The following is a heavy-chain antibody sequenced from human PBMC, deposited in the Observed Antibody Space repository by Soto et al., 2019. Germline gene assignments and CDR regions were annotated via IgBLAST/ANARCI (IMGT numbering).Heavy chain of an antibody. Sequence: QVQLLESGGGLVQPGGSLRLSCAASGLAFNHYYMSWIRQAPGKGLEWVSYISSSGDYTKYADSVLGRFTISRDNAKTELYLQMNSLRAEDTVVYYCARDLDGIDVWGQGTTVTVSS. CDR1: GLAFNHYY. J-gene: IGHJ6*02. CDR3: ARDLDGIDV. CDR2: ISSSGDYT. V-gene: IGHV3-11*05.